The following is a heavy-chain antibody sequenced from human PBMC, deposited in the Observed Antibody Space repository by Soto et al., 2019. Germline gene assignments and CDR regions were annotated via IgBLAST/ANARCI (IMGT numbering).Heavy chain of an antibody. CDR3: EKDAVPRDGVWFAHD. Sequence: PGGSLRLSCATSGFSFSDYAMIWVRQAPGKGLEWVSGLYGSGGGIHYADSVKGRFTISRDNYANSIYLQMNSLRVEDTAIYYCEKDAVPRDGVWFAHDGGKGTVVPVSS. J-gene: IGHJ1*01. CDR1: GFSFSDYA. CDR2: LYGSGGGI. D-gene: IGHD2-21*01. V-gene: IGHV3-23*01.